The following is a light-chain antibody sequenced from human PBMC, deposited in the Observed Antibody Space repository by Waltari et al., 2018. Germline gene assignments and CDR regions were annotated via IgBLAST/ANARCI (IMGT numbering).Light chain of an antibody. CDR1: ESINSD. V-gene: IGKV3-11*01. CDR3: LQYHSPPRT. J-gene: IGKJ1*01. Sequence: EIVLTQSPATLSLSPGERATLSCRASESINSDLGWYQQRPGQAPRLVISDASSRATDIPARFSGSGSGTDFTLTISSLQAEDVAVYYFLQYHSPPRTFGQGTKVEIK. CDR2: DAS.